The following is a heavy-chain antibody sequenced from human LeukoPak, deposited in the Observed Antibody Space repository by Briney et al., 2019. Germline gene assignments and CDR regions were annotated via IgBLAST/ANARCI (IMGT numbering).Heavy chain of an antibody. CDR2: ISAYNGNT. J-gene: IGHJ4*02. V-gene: IGHV1-18*01. Sequence: GASVKVSCKASGYTFTSYGISWVRQAPGQGLEWMGWISAYNGNTNYAQKLQGRVTMTTDTSTSTAYMELRSLRSDDTAVYYCAGDYDFWSGYEPTVTFGFWGQGTLVTVSS. CDR3: AGDYDFWSGYEPTVTFGF. D-gene: IGHD3-3*01. CDR1: GYTFTSYG.